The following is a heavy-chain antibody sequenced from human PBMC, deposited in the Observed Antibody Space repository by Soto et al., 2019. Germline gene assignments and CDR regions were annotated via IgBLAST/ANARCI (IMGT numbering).Heavy chain of an antibody. Sequence: ASVKVSCKASGYTFTSYDINWVRQATGQGLEWMGWMNPNSGNTGYAQKFQGRVTMTRNTSISTAYMELSSLRSEDTAVYYCARDRANCISTSCYWYYYYYGMDVWGQGTTVTVSS. CDR3: ARDRANCISTSCYWYYYYYGMDV. V-gene: IGHV1-8*01. CDR1: GYTFTSYD. D-gene: IGHD2-2*01. J-gene: IGHJ6*02. CDR2: MNPNSGNT.